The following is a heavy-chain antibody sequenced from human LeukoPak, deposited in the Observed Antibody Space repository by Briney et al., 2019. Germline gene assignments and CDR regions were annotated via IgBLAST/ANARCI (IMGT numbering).Heavy chain of an antibody. Sequence: SVKVSCKASGGTFSSYAISWVRQAPGQGLEWMGGIIPIFGTANYAQKFQGRVTITADESTSTAYMELSSLRSEDTAVYYCASPHGISGSYWPYYYYGMDVWGQGTTVTVSS. CDR2: IIPIFGTA. CDR3: ASPHGISGSYWPYYYYGMDV. J-gene: IGHJ6*02. V-gene: IGHV1-69*13. CDR1: GGTFSSYA. D-gene: IGHD1-26*01.